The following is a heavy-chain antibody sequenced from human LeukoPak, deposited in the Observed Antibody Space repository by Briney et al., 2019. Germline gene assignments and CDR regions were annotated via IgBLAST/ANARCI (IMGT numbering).Heavy chain of an antibody. J-gene: IGHJ4*02. CDR1: GGSISSYY. Sequence: ASETLSLTCTVSGGSISSYYWGWIRQPPGKGLEWIGSIYYSGSTYYNPSLKSRVTISVDTSKNQFSLKLSSVTAADTAVYYCARTRKITMVDYWGQGTLVTVSS. CDR2: IYYSGST. V-gene: IGHV4-39*01. D-gene: IGHD3-10*01. CDR3: ARTRKITMVDY.